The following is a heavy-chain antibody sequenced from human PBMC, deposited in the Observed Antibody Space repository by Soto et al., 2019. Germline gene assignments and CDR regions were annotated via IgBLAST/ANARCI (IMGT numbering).Heavy chain of an antibody. V-gene: IGHV4-30-2*01. J-gene: IGHJ5*02. Sequence: SETLSLTCAVSGGSISMGGYSWSWIRQPPGKGLEWIGYIYHSGSTYYNPSLKSRVTISVDRSKNQFSLRLSSVTAADTAVYYCARVGPGFCTNGVCWFDPWGQRTPVTVSS. CDR3: ARVGPGFCTNGVCWFDP. CDR1: GGSISMGGYS. CDR2: IYHSGST. D-gene: IGHD2-8*01.